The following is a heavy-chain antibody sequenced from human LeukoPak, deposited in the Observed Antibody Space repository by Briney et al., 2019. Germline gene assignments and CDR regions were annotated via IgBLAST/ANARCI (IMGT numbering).Heavy chain of an antibody. CDR2: ISPSGTDM. CDR3: ARADCRTASCFLDN. J-gene: IGHJ4*02. D-gene: IGHD2-2*01. V-gene: IGHV3-21*01. Sequence: PGGSLRLSCAASGFTFSVSTMTWVRQAPGEGLEWVSSISPSGTDMYFAQSLKGRFTISRDNTWGTVSLQMSSLRVDDTAVYYCARADCRTASCFLDNWGQGTLVTVSS. CDR1: GFTFSVST.